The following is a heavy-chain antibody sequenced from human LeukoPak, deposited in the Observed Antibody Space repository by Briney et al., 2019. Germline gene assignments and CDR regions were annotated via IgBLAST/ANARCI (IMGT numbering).Heavy chain of an antibody. J-gene: IGHJ2*01. CDR3: ARVDWNWYFDL. V-gene: IGHV4-59*01. Sequence: PLETLSLTCTVSGGSISSYYWSWIRQPPGKGLEWIGYIYYSGSTNYNPSLKSRVTISVDTSKNQFSLKLSSVTAADTAVYYCARVDWNWYFDLWGRGTLVTVSS. D-gene: IGHD3-9*01. CDR2: IYYSGST. CDR1: GGSISSYY.